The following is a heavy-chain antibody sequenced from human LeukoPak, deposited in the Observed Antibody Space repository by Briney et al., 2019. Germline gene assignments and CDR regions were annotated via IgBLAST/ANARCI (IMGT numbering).Heavy chain of an antibody. CDR2: IYYSGST. V-gene: IGHV4-39*01. Sequence: SETLSLTCTVSGGSISSSSYYWGWIRQPPGKGLEWIGSIYYSGSTYYNPSLKSRVTISVDTSKNQFSLKLSSVTAADTAVYYCARVGPSRNYYDSSGYHKAFDIWGQGTMVTVSS. D-gene: IGHD3-22*01. CDR1: GGSISSSSYY. CDR3: ARVGPSRNYYDSSGYHKAFDI. J-gene: IGHJ3*02.